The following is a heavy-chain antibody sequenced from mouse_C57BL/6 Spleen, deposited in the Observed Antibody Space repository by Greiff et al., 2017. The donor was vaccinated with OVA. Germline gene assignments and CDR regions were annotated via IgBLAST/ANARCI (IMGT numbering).Heavy chain of an antibody. J-gene: IGHJ3*01. Sequence: LVESGAELVRPGASVTLSCKASGYTFTDYEMHWVKQTPVHGLEWIGAIDPETGGTAYNQKFKGKAILTADKSSSTAYMELRSLTSEDSAVYYCTRDGSSRAWFAYWGQGTLVTVSA. CDR1: GYTFTDYE. V-gene: IGHV1-15*01. D-gene: IGHD1-1*01. CDR3: TRDGSSRAWFAY. CDR2: IDPETGGT.